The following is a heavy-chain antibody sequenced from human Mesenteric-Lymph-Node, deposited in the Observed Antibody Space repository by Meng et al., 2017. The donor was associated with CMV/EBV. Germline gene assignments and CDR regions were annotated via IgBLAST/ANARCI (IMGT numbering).Heavy chain of an antibody. CDR3: AREPYSSGWLKYFQH. Sequence: SETLSLTCAVYGGSFSGYYWSWIRQPPGKGLEWIGEINHSGSTNYNPSLKSRVTISVDTSKNQFSLKLSSVTAADTAVYYCAREPYSSGWLKYFQHWGQGTLVTVSS. D-gene: IGHD6-19*01. CDR1: GGSFSGYY. V-gene: IGHV4-34*01. J-gene: IGHJ1*01. CDR2: INHSGST.